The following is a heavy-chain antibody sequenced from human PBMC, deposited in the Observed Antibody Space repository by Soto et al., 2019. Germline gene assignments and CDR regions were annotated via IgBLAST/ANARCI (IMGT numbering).Heavy chain of an antibody. J-gene: IGHJ4*02. CDR1: GLTFTSYS. Sequence: PGGSLRLSCAASGLTFTSYSMNWVRQAPGKGLEWVSFIHSSSSTIYYADSVKGRFTISRDNAKNSLYLQMNSLRDEDTAVYYCARDRDYAHGYEHWGQGALST. CDR3: ARDRDYAHGYEH. CDR2: IHSSSSTI. V-gene: IGHV3-48*02. D-gene: IGHD4-17*01.